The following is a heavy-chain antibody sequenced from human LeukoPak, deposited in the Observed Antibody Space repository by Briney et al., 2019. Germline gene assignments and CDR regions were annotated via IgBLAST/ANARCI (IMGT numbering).Heavy chain of an antibody. D-gene: IGHD6-13*01. Sequence: GGSLRLSCAGSGFTFSRYTFNWVRQAPGRRLEWVSAISGDSKYIYYTDSVKGRFTISRDNAKNSVFLQMNSLRVEDTAVYYCAIQGYSSTAYDYWGQGTLVTVSS. CDR3: AIQGYSSTAYDY. CDR1: GFTFSRYT. V-gene: IGHV3-21*01. J-gene: IGHJ4*02. CDR2: ISGDSKYI.